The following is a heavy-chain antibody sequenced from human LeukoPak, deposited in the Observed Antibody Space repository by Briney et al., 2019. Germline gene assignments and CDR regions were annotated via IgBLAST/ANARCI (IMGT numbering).Heavy chain of an antibody. D-gene: IGHD2-15*01. J-gene: IGHJ1*01. V-gene: IGHV3-7*01. CDR2: IKEDGSEK. Sequence: GGSLRLSCAASGFPFSSYWMSWVRQAPGKGLEWVANIKEDGSEKFHVGSVRGRFTISRDNAKNSLYLQMNSLRVEDTAVYYCARGYRTLAYWAQGTLVTVSS. CDR3: ARGYRTLAY. CDR1: GFPFSSYW.